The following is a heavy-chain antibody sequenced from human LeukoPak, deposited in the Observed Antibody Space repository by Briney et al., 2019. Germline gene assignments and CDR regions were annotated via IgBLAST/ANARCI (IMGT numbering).Heavy chain of an antibody. CDR2: INPNSGGT. V-gene: IGHV1-2*02. J-gene: IGHJ4*02. D-gene: IGHD2-2*03. CDR3: ARDLDIVVVPAAHFDY. Sequence: GSVKVSCKASGYTFTSYGINWVRQAPGQGLEWMGWINPNSGGTNYAQKFQGRVTMTRDTSISTAYMELSRLRSDDTAVYYCARDLDIVVVPAAHFDYWGQGTLVTVSS. CDR1: GYTFTSYG.